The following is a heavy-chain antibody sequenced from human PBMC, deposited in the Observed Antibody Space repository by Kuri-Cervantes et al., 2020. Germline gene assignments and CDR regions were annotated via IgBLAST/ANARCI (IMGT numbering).Heavy chain of an antibody. CDR3: ARLTTGHCSGGNCYSLDC. V-gene: IGHV3-21*03. CDR1: GFSFSTYS. D-gene: IGHD2-15*01. J-gene: IGHJ4*02. Sequence: GESLKISCAASGFSFSTYSMNWVRQAPGKGLEWVSSISSSSSYIYYADSVKGRFTISRDNAKNSLYLQMKSLRAEDTAVYYCARLTTGHCSGGNCYSLDCWGQGTLVTVSS. CDR2: ISSSSSYI.